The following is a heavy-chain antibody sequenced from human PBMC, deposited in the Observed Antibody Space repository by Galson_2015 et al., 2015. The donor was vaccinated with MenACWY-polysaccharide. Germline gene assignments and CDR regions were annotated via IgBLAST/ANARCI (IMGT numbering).Heavy chain of an antibody. D-gene: IGHD3-16*01. J-gene: IGHJ5*02. CDR2: ISYDGGT. V-gene: IGHV4-31*03. CDR3: ARGGRAVSNRNWFDP. CDR1: GDSITSGGYF. Sequence: TLSLTCTVSGDSITSGGYFWSWIRQHPGEGLEWIASISYDGGTCYNPSLKSRVTISVDTPKNQFFLKLNSVPAADTAVYYCARGGRAVSNRNWFDPWAQGTLVTVSS.